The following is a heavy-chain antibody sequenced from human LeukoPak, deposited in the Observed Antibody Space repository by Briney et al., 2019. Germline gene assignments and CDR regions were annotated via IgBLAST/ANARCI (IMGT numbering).Heavy chain of an antibody. Sequence: SGGSLRLSCAASGFTVRSNYMTWVRQAPGKGLEWVSVMYSGDSTYYDDSVKGRFTISRDNSKNTLDLQMNSLRDEDTAVYYCTKRDYFSSSSHSPLFDSWGQGTLVTVSS. D-gene: IGHD3-16*01. CDR2: MYSGDST. CDR1: GFTVRSNY. J-gene: IGHJ4*02. V-gene: IGHV3-53*01. CDR3: TKRDYFSSSSHSPLFDS.